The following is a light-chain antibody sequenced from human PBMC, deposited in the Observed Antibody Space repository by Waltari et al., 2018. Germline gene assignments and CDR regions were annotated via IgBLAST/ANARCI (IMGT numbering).Light chain of an antibody. Sequence: DIQMTQSPSAMSASVGDRVAITCRASQDIGNYLAWFQQKPGTVPKRLIYAVSILESGVPSRFSGSDSGTEFTLTINRLQPEDLATYFCLQHYTYPPTFGQGTRLEI. CDR2: AVS. V-gene: IGKV1-17*03. CDR3: LQHYTYPPT. J-gene: IGKJ5*01. CDR1: QDIGNY.